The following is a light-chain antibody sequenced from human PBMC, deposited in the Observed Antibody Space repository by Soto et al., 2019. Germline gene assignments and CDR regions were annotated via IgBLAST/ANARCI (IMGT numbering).Light chain of an antibody. CDR1: QSLLHSDGNTY. J-gene: IGKJ1*01. CDR3: MQGTHWPPWT. V-gene: IGKV2-30*02. CDR2: RVS. Sequence: DVVMTQSPLSLPVTLGQPASISCRSSQSLLHSDGNTYLNWFQQRPGQSPRRLIYRVSNRDSGVPDRFSGSGSVTDFTLKISRVEAEDVGVYYCMQGTHWPPWTFGQGTKVEIK.